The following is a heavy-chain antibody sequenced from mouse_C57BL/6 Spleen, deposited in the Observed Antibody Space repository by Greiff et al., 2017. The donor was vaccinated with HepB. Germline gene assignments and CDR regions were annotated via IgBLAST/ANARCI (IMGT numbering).Heavy chain of an antibody. J-gene: IGHJ4*01. V-gene: IGHV1-42*01. Sequence: DVQLQESGPELVKPGASVKISCKASGYSFTGYYMNWVKQSPEKSLEWIGEINPSTGGTTYNQKFKAKATLTVDKSSSTAYMQLKSLTSEDSAVYYCARSPYYYAMDYWGQGTSVTVSS. CDR3: ARSPYYYAMDY. CDR2: INPSTGGT. CDR1: GYSFTGYY.